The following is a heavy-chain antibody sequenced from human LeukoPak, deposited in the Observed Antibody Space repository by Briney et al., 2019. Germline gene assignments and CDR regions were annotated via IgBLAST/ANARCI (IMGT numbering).Heavy chain of an antibody. CDR3: ARDNSGSYILDY. CDR1: GFTFSTYS. J-gene: IGHJ4*02. CDR2: ISSSGTYI. Sequence: GGSLRLSCAASGFTFSTYSMNWVRQAPGKGLEWVSSISSSGTYIYFVDSVEGRFTISRDNAKNSLYLQMNSLRAEDTAVYYCARDNSGSYILDYWGQGTLVTVSS. D-gene: IGHD3-10*01. V-gene: IGHV3-21*01.